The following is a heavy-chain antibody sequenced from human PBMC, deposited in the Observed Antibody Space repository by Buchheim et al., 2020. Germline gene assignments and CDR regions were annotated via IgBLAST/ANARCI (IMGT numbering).Heavy chain of an antibody. V-gene: IGHV3-30*18. CDR3: AKDIVVVPAAIYYYYGMDV. CDR1: GFTFSSYG. CDR2: ISYDGSNK. Sequence: QVQLVESGGGVVQPGRSLRLSCAASGFTFSSYGMHWVRQAPGKGLEWVAVISYDGSNKYYADSVKGRFTISRDTSKNTLYLQMNSLRAEDTAVYYCAKDIVVVPAAIYYYYGMDVWGQGTT. J-gene: IGHJ6*02. D-gene: IGHD2-2*01.